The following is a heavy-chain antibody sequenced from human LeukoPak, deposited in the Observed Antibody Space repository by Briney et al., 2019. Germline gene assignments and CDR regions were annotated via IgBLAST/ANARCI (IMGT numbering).Heavy chain of an antibody. CDR1: GFTFSSYN. Sequence: GGSLRLSCAASGFTFSSYNMNWVRQAPGKGLEWVSSISTSSSYIYYADSVKGRFTISRDNAKNSLYLQMNSLRAEDTAVYYCAREGKQWLSQAYFDYWGQGTLVTVSS. CDR3: AREGKQWLSQAYFDY. V-gene: IGHV3-21*01. J-gene: IGHJ4*02. CDR2: ISTSSSYI. D-gene: IGHD6-19*01.